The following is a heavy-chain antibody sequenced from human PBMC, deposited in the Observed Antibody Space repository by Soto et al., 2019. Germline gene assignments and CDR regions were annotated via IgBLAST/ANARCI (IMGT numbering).Heavy chain of an antibody. CDR3: ARGHTGRYLDS. V-gene: IGHV4-38-2*01. J-gene: IGHJ4*01. CDR1: GDSIIGIYH. CDR2: IFHTGTT. D-gene: IGHD1-26*01. Sequence: PSETLSLACAVCGDSIIGIYHWGCIRRPPGRSLDWIAIIFHTGTTYYTPSLKSRVTRSVDTSKNQFSLKLTSVTAADTAVYSCARGHTGRYLDSWGHGTLVTVSS.